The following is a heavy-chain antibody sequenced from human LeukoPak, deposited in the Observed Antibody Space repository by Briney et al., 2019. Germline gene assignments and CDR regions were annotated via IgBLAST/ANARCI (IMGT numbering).Heavy chain of an antibody. CDR1: GGSISSGRNY. CDR2: IYYSGST. Sequence: SETLCLTCTVSGGSISSGRNYWGWIRQPPGKGLEWIASIYYSGSTYYNPSLESRVTISVDSSKNQFSLKLSSVSAADTAVYYCTRRVLGLAIDYWGLGTLVTVSS. V-gene: IGHV4-39*01. J-gene: IGHJ4*02. CDR3: TRRVLGLAIDY. D-gene: IGHD6-19*01.